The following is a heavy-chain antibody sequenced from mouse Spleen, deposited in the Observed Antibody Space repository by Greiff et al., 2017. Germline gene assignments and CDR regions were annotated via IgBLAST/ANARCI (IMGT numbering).Heavy chain of an antibody. J-gene: IGHJ1*01. CDR3: ARRSHWYFDV. Sequence: VQLQQPGAELVKPGASVKLSCKASGYTFTSYWMHWVKQRPGQGLEWIGEINPSNGRTNYNEKFKSKATLTVDKSSSTAYMQLSSLTSEDSAVYYCARRSHWYFDVWGAGTTVTVSS. CDR1: GYTFTSYW. V-gene: IGHV1S81*02. CDR2: INPSNGRT.